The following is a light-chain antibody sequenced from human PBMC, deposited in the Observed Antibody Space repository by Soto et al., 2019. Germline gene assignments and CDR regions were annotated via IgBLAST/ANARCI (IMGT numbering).Light chain of an antibody. J-gene: IGKJ2*01. CDR3: QQYNSYSHT. Sequence: DIQMTQSPSTLSASVGDRVTITCRASQSISSWLAWYQQKPGKAPKLLIYDASSVESGVPSRFSGSGSGTEFTLTISSLQPDDFANYYCQQYNSYSHTFGQGTKLEIK. V-gene: IGKV1-5*01. CDR2: DAS. CDR1: QSISSW.